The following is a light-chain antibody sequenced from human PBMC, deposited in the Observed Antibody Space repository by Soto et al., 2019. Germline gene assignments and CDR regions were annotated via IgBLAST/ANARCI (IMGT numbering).Light chain of an antibody. CDR3: QQYYTAPYT. J-gene: IGKJ2*01. CDR2: WAS. Sequence: DIVMTKSADSLAVSLGERATINCKSSQNVLTSSNSKKYLAWYQQKPGQPPKLLIYWASTRESGVPDRFSGSGSGTDFTFTISSLQAEDVAVYFCQQYYTAPYTFGQGTNVEIK. V-gene: IGKV4-1*01. CDR1: QNVLTSSNSKKY.